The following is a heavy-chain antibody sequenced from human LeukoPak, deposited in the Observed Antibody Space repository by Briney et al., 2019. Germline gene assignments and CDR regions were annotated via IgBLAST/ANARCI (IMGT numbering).Heavy chain of an antibody. CDR1: GFTFGGSG. J-gene: IGHJ4*02. CDR2: IRNKANSYAT. D-gene: IGHD2-2*01. CDR3: TRPSSRFCSRTSCYWDS. Sequence: GGSLKLSCVTAGFTFGGSGMHWVRQASGKGLEWVGHIRNKANSYATAYAGSVRDRFTISRDHSKNTAFLQMNSLKTEDTAMYYCTRPSSRFCSRTSCYWDSWGQGTLVTVSS. V-gene: IGHV3-73*01.